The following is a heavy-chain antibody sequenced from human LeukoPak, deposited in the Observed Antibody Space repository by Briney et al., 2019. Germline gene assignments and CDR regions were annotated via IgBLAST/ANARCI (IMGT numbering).Heavy chain of an antibody. J-gene: IGHJ4*02. CDR3: ATPSEGSGSQFDY. CDR1: GGSFSGYY. D-gene: IGHD3-10*01. Sequence: TLSLTCAVYGGSFSGYYWSWIRQHPGKGLEWIGYIYYSGSTYYNPSLKSRVTISVDTSKNQFSLKLSSVTAADTAVYYCATPSEGSGSQFDYWGQGTLVTVSS. CDR2: IYYSGST. V-gene: IGHV4-31*11.